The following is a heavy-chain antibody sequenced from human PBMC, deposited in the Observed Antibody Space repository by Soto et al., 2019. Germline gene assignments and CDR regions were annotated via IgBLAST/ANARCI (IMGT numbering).Heavy chain of an antibody. V-gene: IGHV4-39*01. CDR1: GGSISSSSYY. J-gene: IGHJ6*02. CDR3: ARHNGRDRGGIQLWSSRLTDYYYYGMDV. Sequence: SETLSLTCTVSGGSISSSSYYWGWIRQPPGKGLEWIGSIYYSGSTYYNPSLKSRVTISVDTSKNQFSLKLSSVTAADTAVYYCARHNGRDRGGIQLWSSRLTDYYYYGMDVWGQGTTVTVSS. CDR2: IYYSGST. D-gene: IGHD5-18*01.